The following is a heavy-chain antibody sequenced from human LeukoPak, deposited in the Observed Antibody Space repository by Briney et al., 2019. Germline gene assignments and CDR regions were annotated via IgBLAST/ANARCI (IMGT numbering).Heavy chain of an antibody. CDR3: ARQYCSSTSCNGAFDI. V-gene: IGHV3-53*01. Sequence: GGSLRLSCAASGFTFSRYWMHWVRQAPGKGLEWVSIIYRGGNTYYADSVKGRLTISRDNSKNTLYFQMNSLRAEDTAVYYCARQYCSSTSCNGAFDIWGQGTMVTVSS. D-gene: IGHD2-2*01. CDR1: GFTFSRYW. CDR2: IYRGGNT. J-gene: IGHJ3*02.